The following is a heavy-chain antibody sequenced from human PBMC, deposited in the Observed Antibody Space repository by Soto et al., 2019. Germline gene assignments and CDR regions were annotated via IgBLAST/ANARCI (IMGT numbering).Heavy chain of an antibody. D-gene: IGHD3-22*01. CDR1: GGTFSSYA. V-gene: IGHV1-69*13. CDR2: IITIFGTA. CDR3: AGGNYYDSSGHKFVNHYYYGMDV. Sequence: GASVKVSCKASGGTFSSYAISWVRQAPGQGLEWMGGIITIFGTANYAQKFQGRVTITADESTSTAYMELSSLRSEDTAVYYCAGGNYYDSSGHKFVNHYYYGMDVWGQGTTVTVSS. J-gene: IGHJ6*02.